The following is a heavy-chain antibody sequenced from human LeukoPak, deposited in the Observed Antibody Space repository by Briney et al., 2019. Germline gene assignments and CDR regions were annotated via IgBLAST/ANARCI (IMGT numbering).Heavy chain of an antibody. Sequence: GGSLRLSCAASGFSFMNAWMIWVRQAPGKGLEWVGRIKSNADGGTPDYAAPARGRFTISRDDSKNTLYLQMNSPKTEDTAVYYCTTFYHEYSPYWGRGTLVTVSS. CDR1: GFSFMNAW. V-gene: IGHV3-15*01. J-gene: IGHJ4*02. D-gene: IGHD2/OR15-2a*01. CDR3: TTFYHEYSPY. CDR2: IKSNADGGTP.